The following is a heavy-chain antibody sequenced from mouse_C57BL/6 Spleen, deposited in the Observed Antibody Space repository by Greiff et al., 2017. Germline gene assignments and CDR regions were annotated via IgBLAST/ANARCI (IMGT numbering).Heavy chain of an antibody. Sequence: VQLKESVAELVRPGASVKLSCTASGFNIKNTYMHWVKQRPEQGLEWIGRIDPANGNTKYAPKFQGKATITADTSSNTAYLQLSSLTSEDTAIYYCARVYYSNGYAMDYWGQGTSVTVSS. V-gene: IGHV14-3*01. J-gene: IGHJ4*01. D-gene: IGHD2-5*01. CDR1: GFNIKNTY. CDR2: IDPANGNT. CDR3: ARVYYSNGYAMDY.